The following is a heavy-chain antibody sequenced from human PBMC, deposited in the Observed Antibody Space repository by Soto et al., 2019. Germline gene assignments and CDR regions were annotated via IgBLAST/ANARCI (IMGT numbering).Heavy chain of an antibody. V-gene: IGHV3-23*01. CDR1: GFTFSSYA. CDR3: AKDFGVVLVAATFDY. D-gene: IGHD2-15*01. CDR2: ISGSGGST. Sequence: GGSLRLSCAASGFTFSSYAMSWVRQAPGKGLEWVSAISGSGGSTYYADSVKGRFTISRDNSKNTLYLQMNSLRAEDTAVYYCAKDFGVVLVAATFDYWGQGTLVTVSS. J-gene: IGHJ4*02.